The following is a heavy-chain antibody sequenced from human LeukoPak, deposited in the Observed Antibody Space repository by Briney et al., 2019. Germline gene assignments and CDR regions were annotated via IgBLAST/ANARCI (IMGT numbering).Heavy chain of an antibody. CDR2: IRPYNGDT. CDR3: VTSSSWDYGMDV. CDR1: GYTFTSYG. Sequence: ASVKVSCKASGYTFTSYGISWVRQAPGQGLEWMGWIRPYNGDTNYVQKLQDRVTMTTDTSTSTAYMEVRSLRSDDTAVYHCVTSSSWDYGMDVWGQGTTVTVSS. D-gene: IGHD6-13*01. J-gene: IGHJ6*02. V-gene: IGHV1-18*01.